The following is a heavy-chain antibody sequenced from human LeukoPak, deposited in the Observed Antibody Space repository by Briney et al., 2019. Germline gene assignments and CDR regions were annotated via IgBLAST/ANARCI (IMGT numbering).Heavy chain of an antibody. Sequence: SETLSLTCTVSGGAIRSHYWNWIRQPAGKGLEWIGRIYSSGYTNDNPSLKSRITMSVDMSKNQFSQRLNSVTAADTAVYYCARGEHSVDSWGQGMLVAVSS. CDR3: ARGEHSVDS. D-gene: IGHD1/OR15-1a*01. V-gene: IGHV4-4*07. CDR1: GGAIRSHY. J-gene: IGHJ4*02. CDR2: IYSSGYT.